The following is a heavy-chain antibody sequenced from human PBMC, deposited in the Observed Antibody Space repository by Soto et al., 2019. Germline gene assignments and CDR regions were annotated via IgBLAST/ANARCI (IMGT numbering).Heavy chain of an antibody. CDR3: ARDRISKNGDYGQFEWDRRSYYYYYGMDV. J-gene: IGHJ6*02. CDR1: GFTFSSYA. CDR2: ISYDGSNK. D-gene: IGHD4-17*01. V-gene: IGHV3-30-3*01. Sequence: GGSLRLSCAASGFTFSSYAMHWVRQAPGKGLEWVAVISYDGSNKYYADSVKGRFTISRDNSKKTLYLQMNSLRAEETAEYYCARDRISKNGDYGQFEWDRRSYYYYYGMDVWGQGTTVTVSS.